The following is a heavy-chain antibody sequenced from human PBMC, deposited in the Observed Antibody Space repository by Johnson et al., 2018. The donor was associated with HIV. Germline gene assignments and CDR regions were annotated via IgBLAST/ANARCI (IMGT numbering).Heavy chain of an antibody. V-gene: IGHV3-23*04. CDR1: GITFSNYG. CDR3: ARVIYNFWSGPHAFDI. Sequence: EVQLVESGGGLVQPGGSLRLSCAASGITFSNYGMSWVRQTPGRGPEWVSTISPSYVRTYHADYVKGRFTIFRDNSKNTLYLQMKSLRAEDTAVYYCARVIYNFWSGPHAFDIWGQGTMVTVSS. J-gene: IGHJ3*02. CDR2: ISPSYVRT. D-gene: IGHD3-3*01.